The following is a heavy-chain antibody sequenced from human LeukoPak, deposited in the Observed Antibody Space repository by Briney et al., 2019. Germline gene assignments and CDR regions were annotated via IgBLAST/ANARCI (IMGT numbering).Heavy chain of an antibody. D-gene: IGHD3-22*01. Sequence: SETLSLTCTVSGVSISSYYWSWIRQPPGKGLEWIGYIYYSGSTNYNPSLKSRVTISVDTSKNQFSLKLSSVTAADTAVYYCARDQGTYYYDSSGLDYWGQGTLVTVSS. CDR2: IYYSGST. V-gene: IGHV4-59*01. CDR1: GVSISSYY. J-gene: IGHJ4*02. CDR3: ARDQGTYYYDSSGLDY.